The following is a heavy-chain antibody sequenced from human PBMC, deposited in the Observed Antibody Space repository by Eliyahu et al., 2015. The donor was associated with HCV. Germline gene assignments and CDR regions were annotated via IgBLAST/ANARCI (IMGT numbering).Heavy chain of an antibody. CDR3: ARHIEAAAGLSYYYYGMDV. V-gene: IGHV3-23*01. J-gene: IGHJ6*02. D-gene: IGHD6-13*01. Sequence: EVQLLESGGGLVQPGGSLRLSCAASGFTFSSYAMSWVRQAPGKGLEWVSAISGSGGSTYYADSVKGRFTISRDNSKNTLYLQMNSLRAEDTAVYYCARHIEAAAGLSYYYYGMDVWGQGTTVTVSS. CDR2: ISGSGGST. CDR1: GFTFSSYA.